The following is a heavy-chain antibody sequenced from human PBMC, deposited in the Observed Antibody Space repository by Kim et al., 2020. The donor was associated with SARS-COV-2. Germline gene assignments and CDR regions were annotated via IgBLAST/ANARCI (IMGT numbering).Heavy chain of an antibody. CDR3: AKDRRALTTVGYYFDY. CDR2: ITGSGGDT. D-gene: IGHD4-17*01. J-gene: IGHJ4*01. CDR1: GFTFSSYI. Sequence: GGSLRLSCVASGFTFSSYIMNWVRQAPGKGLEWVSGITGSGGDTYYSDSVKGRFSISRDNSKNTLYLQMNSLRAEDTAVYYCAKDRRALTTVGYYFDYWG. V-gene: IGHV3-23*01.